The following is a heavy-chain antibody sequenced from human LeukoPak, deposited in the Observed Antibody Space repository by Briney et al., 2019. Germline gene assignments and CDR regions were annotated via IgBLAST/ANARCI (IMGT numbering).Heavy chain of an antibody. J-gene: IGHJ4*02. CDR2: INSDGSST. CDR1: GFTFSSYW. CDR3: ARDSPRGSGYRAHFDY. D-gene: IGHD3-22*01. V-gene: IGHV3-74*01. Sequence: AGGSLRLSCAASGFTFSSYWMHWVRQAPGKGLVWVSRINSDGSSTSYADSVKGRFTISRDNAKNSLYLQMNSLRAEDTALYYCARDSPRGSGYRAHFDYWGQGTLVTVSS.